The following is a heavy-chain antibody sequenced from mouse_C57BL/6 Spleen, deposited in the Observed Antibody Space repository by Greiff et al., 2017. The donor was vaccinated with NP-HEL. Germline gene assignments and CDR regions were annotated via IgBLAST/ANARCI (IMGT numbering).Heavy chain of an antibody. CDR1: GYAFTNYL. CDR3: ARGGSGTLLYFDY. J-gene: IGHJ2*01. D-gene: IGHD1-1*01. Sequence: QVHVQQSGAELVRPGTSVTVSCKASGYAFTNYLIEWVKQRPGQGLAWIGVINPGSGGTNYNEKFKGKATLTADKSSSTAYMQLSSLTSEDSAVYFCARGGSGTLLYFDYWGQGTTLTVSS. V-gene: IGHV1-54*01. CDR2: INPGSGGT.